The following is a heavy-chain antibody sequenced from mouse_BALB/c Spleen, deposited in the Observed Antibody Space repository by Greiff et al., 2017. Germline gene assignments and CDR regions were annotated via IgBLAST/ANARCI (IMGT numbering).Heavy chain of an antibody. J-gene: IGHJ4*01. V-gene: IGHV14-3*02. D-gene: IGHD2-3*01. CDR2: IDPANGNT. Sequence: VQLQQSGAELVKPVASVKLSCTASGFNIKDTYMHWVKQRPEQGLEWIGRIDPANGNTKYDPKFQGKATITADTSSNTAYLQLSSLTSEDTAVYYCARSMLGRGGYAMDYWGQGTSVTVSS. CDR1: GFNIKDTY. CDR3: ARSMLGRGGYAMDY.